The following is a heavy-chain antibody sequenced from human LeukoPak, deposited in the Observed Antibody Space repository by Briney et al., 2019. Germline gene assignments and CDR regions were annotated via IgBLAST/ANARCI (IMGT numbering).Heavy chain of an antibody. J-gene: IGHJ4*02. Sequence: GESLKISCKGSGYSFTNYWIGWVRQMPGKGLEWMGIIYPGDSDTRYSPSFQGQITFSADRSISTAYLQWSSLKASDTAIYYCARHHGDYGYYFDYWGQGTLVTVSS. CDR3: ARHHGDYGYYFDY. CDR2: IYPGDSDT. CDR1: GYSFTNYW. D-gene: IGHD4-17*01. V-gene: IGHV5-51*01.